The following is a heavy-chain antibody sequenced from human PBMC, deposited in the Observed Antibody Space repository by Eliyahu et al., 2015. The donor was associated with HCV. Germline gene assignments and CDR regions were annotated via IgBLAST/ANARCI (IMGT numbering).Heavy chain of an antibody. V-gene: IGHV1-2*06. J-gene: IGHJ6*02. CDR2: IYIYGGGT. CDR3: ARVQGIAARPSYYYYGMDV. Sequence: VRIYIYGGGTNYAQKFQGRVTMTRDTSISTAYMELSRLRSDDTAVYYCARVQGIAARPSYYYYGMDVWGQGTTVTVSS. D-gene: IGHD6-6*01.